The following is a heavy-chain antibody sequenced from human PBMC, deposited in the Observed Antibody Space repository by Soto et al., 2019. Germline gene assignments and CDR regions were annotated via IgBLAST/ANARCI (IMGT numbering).Heavy chain of an antibody. CDR2: IYYRGNT. CDR1: GGSMSPYY. CDR3: AKHSKKTGDFDYYYGMDV. D-gene: IGHD7-27*01. J-gene: IGHJ6*02. V-gene: IGHV4-59*08. Sequence: SETLSLTCSVFGGSMSPYYWSWIRQSPGKGLEWIANIYYRGNTNYNPSLESRVTISIDTSKNQFSLKLNSLTAADTAVYYCAKHSKKTGDFDYYYGMDVWGQGTTVT.